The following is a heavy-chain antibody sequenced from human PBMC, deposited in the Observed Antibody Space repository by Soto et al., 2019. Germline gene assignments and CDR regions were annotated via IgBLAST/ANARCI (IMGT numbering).Heavy chain of an antibody. CDR3: AREVSLAVAGTFDY. J-gene: IGHJ4*02. V-gene: IGHV4-31*03. D-gene: IGHD6-19*01. CDR1: GGSISIGGYY. Sequence: SETLSLTCTVSGGSISIGGYYWSCIRQHPGKGLEWIGYIYYSGSTYYNPSLKSRVTISVDTSKNQFSLKLSSVTAADTAVYYCAREVSLAVAGTFDYWGQGTLVTVSS. CDR2: IYYSGST.